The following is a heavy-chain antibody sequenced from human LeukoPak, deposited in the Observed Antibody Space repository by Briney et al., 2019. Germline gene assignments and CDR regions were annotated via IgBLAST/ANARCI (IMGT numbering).Heavy chain of an antibody. V-gene: IGHV3-23*01. CDR2: VSGRGGTT. J-gene: IGHJ4*02. CDR3: AKPRHEYGDFRHQPAY. CDR1: GFTFSSYG. Sequence: SGGSLRLSCAPAGFTFSSYGMSWVRQTPGRWLEWVSTVSGRGGTTYYADFGKGRFAISTDNSKNRLYLQMTSLRAEATAVYYCAKPRHEYGDFRHQPAYWGQGIPVTVSS. D-gene: IGHD4-17*01.